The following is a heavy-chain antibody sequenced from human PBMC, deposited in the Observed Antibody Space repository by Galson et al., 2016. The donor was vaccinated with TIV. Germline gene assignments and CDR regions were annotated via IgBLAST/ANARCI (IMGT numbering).Heavy chain of an antibody. CDR1: GGTLNNYV. CDR2: IMPILDIT. CDR3: ARIDSSGYNYGGRFVY. V-gene: IGHV1-69*04. J-gene: IGHJ4*02. D-gene: IGHD3-22*01. Sequence: SVKVSCKASGGTLNNYVINWVRQAPGQGLEWMGRIMPILDITKYTQKFQGRVTITADKSTSTAYMELSSLRSEDTAVYYCARIDSSGYNYGGRFVYWGQGTLVTVST.